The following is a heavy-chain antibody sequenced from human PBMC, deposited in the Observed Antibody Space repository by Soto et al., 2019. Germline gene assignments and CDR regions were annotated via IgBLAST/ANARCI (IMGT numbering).Heavy chain of an antibody. CDR2: ISYDGSNK. CDR1: GLTFSSYG. J-gene: IGHJ6*02. CDR3: EKDRRYYDFSGLMDV. D-gene: IGHD3-3*01. Sequence: GGSLRLSCAASGLTFSSYGMHWVRQAPGKGLEWVAVISYDGSNKYYADSVKGRFTISRDNSKNTLYLQMNSLRAEDTAVYYCEKDRRYYDFSGLMDVWGQGTTVTVYS. V-gene: IGHV3-30*18.